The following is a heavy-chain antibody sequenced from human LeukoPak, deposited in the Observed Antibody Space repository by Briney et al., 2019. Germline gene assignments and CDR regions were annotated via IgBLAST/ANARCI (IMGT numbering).Heavy chain of an antibody. CDR3: ARDGYYGSGSYDPPLDY. V-gene: IGHV1-69*05. CDR1: GGTFSSYA. D-gene: IGHD3-10*01. CDR2: IIPIFGTA. Sequence: SVKVSCKASGGTFSSYAISWVRQAPGQGLEWMGRIIPIFGTANYAQKFQGRVTITTDESTSTAYMELSSLRSEDTAVYYCARDGYYGSGSYDPPLDYWGQGTMVTVSS. J-gene: IGHJ4*02.